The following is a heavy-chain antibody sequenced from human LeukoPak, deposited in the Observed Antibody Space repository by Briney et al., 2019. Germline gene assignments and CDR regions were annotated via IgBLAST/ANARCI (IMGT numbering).Heavy chain of an antibody. CDR2: MNPKSGNT. CDR1: GYTFTSYD. CDR3: ARGRARAGWPSWFDP. Sequence: ASVKVSCKASGYTFTSYDINWVRQATGQGLEWMGWMNPKSGNTGYAQKFQGRVTITRITSIDTAYMELSSLRSEDTAVYYCARGRARAGWPSWFDPWGQGTMVTVSS. V-gene: IGHV1-8*01. D-gene: IGHD5-24*01. J-gene: IGHJ5*02.